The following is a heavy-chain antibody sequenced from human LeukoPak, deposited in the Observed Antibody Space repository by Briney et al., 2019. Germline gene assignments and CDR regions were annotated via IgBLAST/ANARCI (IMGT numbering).Heavy chain of an antibody. CDR2: IYYSGST. D-gene: IGHD3-10*01. CDR1: GGSTSSYY. CDR3: ARHVGNSGSGSYLTYFDY. Sequence: SETLSLTCTVSGGSTSSYYWSWIRQPPGKGLEWIGYIYYSGSTNYNPSLKSRVTISVDTSKNQFSLKLSSVTAADTAVYYCARHVGNSGSGSYLTYFDYWGQGTLVTVSS. V-gene: IGHV4-59*08. J-gene: IGHJ4*02.